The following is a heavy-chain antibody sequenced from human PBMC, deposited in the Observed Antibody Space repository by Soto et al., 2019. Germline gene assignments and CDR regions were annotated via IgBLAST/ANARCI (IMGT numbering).Heavy chain of an antibody. CDR3: ARATKTVGYELLTGYYPPYYFDY. J-gene: IGHJ4*02. CDR1: GGSISSYY. V-gene: IGHV4-59*01. D-gene: IGHD3-9*01. CDR2: IYYSGSN. Sequence: QVQLQESGPGLVKPSETLSLTCTVSGGSISSYYWSWIRQPPGKGLEWIGYIYYSGSNNYNPSLKIRVTISVDASKNQISLNLSSVTAAGTAVYYCARATKTVGYELLTGYYPPYYFDYWGQGTLVTVSS.